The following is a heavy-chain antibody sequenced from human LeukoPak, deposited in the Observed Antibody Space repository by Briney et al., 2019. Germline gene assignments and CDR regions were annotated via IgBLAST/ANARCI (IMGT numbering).Heavy chain of an antibody. J-gene: IGHJ5*02. Sequence: SVKVSCKASGGTFSSYAISWVRQAPGQGLEWMGRIIPIFGTANYAQKFQGRVTITTDESTGTAYMELSSLRSEDTAVYYCARDYYDSSGYPPPNWFDPWGQGTLVTVSS. CDR2: IIPIFGTA. V-gene: IGHV1-69*05. CDR3: ARDYYDSSGYPPPNWFDP. CDR1: GGTFSSYA. D-gene: IGHD3-22*01.